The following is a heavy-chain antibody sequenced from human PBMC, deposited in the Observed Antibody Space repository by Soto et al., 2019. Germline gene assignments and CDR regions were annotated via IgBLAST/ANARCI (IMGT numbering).Heavy chain of an antibody. Sequence: QLQLQESGPGLVKPSETLSLTCTVSGGSISRSFYYWGWIRQPPGKGLEWIGSIYYSGGTYYNPSLKSRVTMSVDTSKNPFSLKLSSVTAADTAVYYRAKSSGSYLYYFDYWGQGTLVTVSS. V-gene: IGHV4-39*01. D-gene: IGHD1-26*01. CDR2: IYYSGGT. CDR3: AKSSGSYLYYFDY. CDR1: GGSISRSFYY. J-gene: IGHJ4*02.